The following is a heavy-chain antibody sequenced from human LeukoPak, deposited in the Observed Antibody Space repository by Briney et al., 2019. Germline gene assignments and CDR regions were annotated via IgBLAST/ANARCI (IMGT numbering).Heavy chain of an antibody. CDR3: ARELAGSSGFDY. CDR2: ISYDGSNK. V-gene: IGHV3-30-3*01. J-gene: IGHJ4*02. CDR1: GFTFSSYA. D-gene: IGHD6-19*01. Sequence: GRSLRLSCAASGFTFSSYAMHWVRQAPGKGLEWVAVISYDGSNKYYADSVKGRFTISRDNAKNSLYLQMNSLRAEDTAVYYCARELAGSSGFDYWGQGTLVTVSS.